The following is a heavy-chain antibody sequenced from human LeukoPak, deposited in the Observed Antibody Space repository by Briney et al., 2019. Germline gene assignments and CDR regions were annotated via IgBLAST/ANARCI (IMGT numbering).Heavy chain of an antibody. J-gene: IGHJ4*02. D-gene: IGHD6-13*01. CDR3: ARWDYASSSWSFDY. CDR1: GGSFSGYY. CDR2: INHSGST. Sequence: SETLSLTCAVYGGSFSGYYWSWIRQPPGKGLEWIGEINHSGSTNYNPSLKSRVTISVDTSKNQFSLKLSSVTAADTAVYYCARWDYASSSWSFDYWGQGTLVTVSS. V-gene: IGHV4-34*01.